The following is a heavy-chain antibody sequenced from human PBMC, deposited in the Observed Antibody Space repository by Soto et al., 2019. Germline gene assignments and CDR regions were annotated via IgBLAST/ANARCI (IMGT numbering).Heavy chain of an antibody. V-gene: IGHV3-66*01. J-gene: IGHJ4*02. D-gene: IGHD1-26*01. Sequence: EVQLVESGGGLVQPGGSLRLSCAASGFTVSSNYMSWVRQSPGKGLEWVSVIYSGGNTYYADSVKGRFTISRDISKNTLYLQMNSLRAEDTAVFYCAREETRGSYSFDYWGQGTLVTVSS. CDR3: AREETRGSYSFDY. CDR2: IYSGGNT. CDR1: GFTVSSNY.